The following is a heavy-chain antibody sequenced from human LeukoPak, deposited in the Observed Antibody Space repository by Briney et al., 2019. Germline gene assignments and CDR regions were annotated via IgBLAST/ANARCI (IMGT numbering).Heavy chain of an antibody. Sequence: SETLSLTCTVSGGSISSSSYYWGWIRQPPGKGLEWIGSIYYSGSTYYNPSLKSRVTMSVDTSKSQFSLKLSSVTAADTAVYYCARDLRDSSTSFFDPWGQGTLVTVSS. V-gene: IGHV4-39*07. J-gene: IGHJ5*02. CDR2: IYYSGST. CDR3: ARDLRDSSTSFFDP. CDR1: GGSISSSSYY. D-gene: IGHD2-2*01.